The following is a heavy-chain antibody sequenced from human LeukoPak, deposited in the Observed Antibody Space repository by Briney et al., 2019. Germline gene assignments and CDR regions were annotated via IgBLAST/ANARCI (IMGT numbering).Heavy chain of an antibody. CDR1: GGSISSGSYY. Sequence: SETLSLTCTVSGGSISSGSYYWSWIRQPAGKGLEWIGRIYTRGSTNYNPSLKSRVTISVDTSKNQFSLKLSSVTAADTAVYYCARDNDSGRDFDYWGQGTLVTVSS. V-gene: IGHV4-61*02. D-gene: IGHD3-10*01. CDR3: ARDNDSGRDFDY. J-gene: IGHJ4*02. CDR2: IYTRGST.